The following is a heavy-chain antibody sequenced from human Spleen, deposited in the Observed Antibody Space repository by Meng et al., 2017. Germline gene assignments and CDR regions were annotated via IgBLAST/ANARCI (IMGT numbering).Heavy chain of an antibody. Sequence: QGQLCPLGEEGKHPGASWMVSCRASGYTFSSYDINWVRQAPGQGLEWMGLMNPNSGSTVYAQKFQGRVTFTRDTSIATAYMELSSLGSEDTAVYYCARVATTWSSEYFNHWGQGTLVTVSS. CDR1: GYTFSSYD. D-gene: IGHD3-10*01. J-gene: IGHJ1*01. CDR2: MNPNSGST. CDR3: ARVATTWSSEYFNH. V-gene: IGHV1-8*03.